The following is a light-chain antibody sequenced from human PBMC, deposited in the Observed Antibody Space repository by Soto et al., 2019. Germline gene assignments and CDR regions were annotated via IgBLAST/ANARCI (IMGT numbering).Light chain of an antibody. CDR2: DAS. CDR3: QQRSNWPT. V-gene: IGKV3-11*01. CDR1: QSVSSY. J-gene: IGKJ5*01. Sequence: EIVLTQSPATLSLSPGERATLSCSASQSVSSYLAWYQQKPGQAPRLLIYDASNRATGIPARFSGSGSGTDFTRTISSLEPEDFEVYYCQQRSNWPTFGQGTRLAIK.